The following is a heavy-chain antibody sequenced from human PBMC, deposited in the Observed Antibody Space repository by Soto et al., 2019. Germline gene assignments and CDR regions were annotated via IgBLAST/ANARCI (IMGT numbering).Heavy chain of an antibody. J-gene: IGHJ6*02. CDR3: AKDVVVGATTGLGDYYYYYGMDL. V-gene: IGHV3-30*18. CDR1: GFTLSSYG. D-gene: IGHD1-26*01. CDR2: ISYDGSNK. Sequence: QVQLVESGGGVVQPGRSLRLSCAASGFTLSSYGMHWVRQAPGKGLECVAVISYDGSNKYYADSVKGRFTISRDNSKNTLYLQMNSLRAEDPAVYYCAKDVVVGATTGLGDYYYYYGMDLWGQVTTVTVSS.